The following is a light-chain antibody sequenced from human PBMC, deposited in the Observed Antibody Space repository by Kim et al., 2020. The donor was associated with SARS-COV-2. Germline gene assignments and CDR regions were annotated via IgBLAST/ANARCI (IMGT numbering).Light chain of an antibody. CDR3: QQYGSSPLYT. J-gene: IGKJ2*01. V-gene: IGKV3-20*01. CDR2: GAS. CDR1: QSVSSSY. Sequence: EIVLTQSPGTLSLSPGERATLSCRASQSVSSSYLAWYQQKPGQAPRLLIYGASSRATGIPDRFSGSGCGTDFTLTISRLEPEDFAVYYCQQYGSSPLYTFGQGTKLEI.